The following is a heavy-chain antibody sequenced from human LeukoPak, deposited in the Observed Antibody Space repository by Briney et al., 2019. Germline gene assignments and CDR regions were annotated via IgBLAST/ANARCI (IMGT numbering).Heavy chain of an antibody. D-gene: IGHD2-2*01. Sequence: ASVKVSCKASGYTFTSYDINWVRQATGQGLEWMGWMNPNSGNTGYAQKFQGRATITRNTSISTAYMELSSLRSEDTAVYYCARERGLICSSTSCYENDYWGQGTLVIVSS. J-gene: IGHJ4*02. CDR1: GYTFTSYD. CDR2: MNPNSGNT. V-gene: IGHV1-8*03. CDR3: ARERGLICSSTSCYENDY.